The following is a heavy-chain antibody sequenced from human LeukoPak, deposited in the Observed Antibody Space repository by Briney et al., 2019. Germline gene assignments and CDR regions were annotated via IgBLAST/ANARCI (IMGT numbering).Heavy chain of an antibody. Sequence: SETLSLTCAVYGGSFSGYYWSWIRQPPGKGLEWIGEINHSGSTNYNPSLKSRVTISVDTSKNQFSLRLSSMTAADTAVYYCARASYSYDINGWVPFDYWGQGTLVTVSS. J-gene: IGHJ4*02. V-gene: IGHV4-34*01. CDR3: ARASYSYDINGWVPFDY. D-gene: IGHD3-22*01. CDR2: INHSGST. CDR1: GGSFSGYY.